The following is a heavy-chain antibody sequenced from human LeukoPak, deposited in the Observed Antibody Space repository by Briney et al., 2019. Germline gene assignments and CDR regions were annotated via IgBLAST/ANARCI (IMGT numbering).Heavy chain of an antibody. CDR3: ARVDSEDYYFDY. V-gene: IGHV4-59*01. Sequence: PSETLSLTCAVYGGSFSGYYWSWIRQPPGKGLEWIGYIYYSGSTNYNPSLKSRVTISVDTSKNQFSLKLSSVTAADTAVYYCARVDSEDYYFDYWGQGTLVTVSS. J-gene: IGHJ4*02. CDR1: GGSFSGYY. CDR2: IYYSGST. D-gene: IGHD3/OR15-3a*01.